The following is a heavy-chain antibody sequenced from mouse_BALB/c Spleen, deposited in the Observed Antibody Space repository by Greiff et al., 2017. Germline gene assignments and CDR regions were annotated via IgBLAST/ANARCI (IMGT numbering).Heavy chain of an antibody. V-gene: IGHV5-9-4*01. J-gene: IGHJ3*01. CDR2: ISSGGSYT. Sequence: EVQRVESGGGLVKPGGSLKLSCAASGFTFSSYAMSWVRQSPEKRLEWVAEISSGGSYTYYPDTVTGRFTISRDNAKNTLYLEMSSLRSEDTAMYDCASEGYSGFAYWGQGTLVTVSA. CDR1: GFTFSSYA. D-gene: IGHD2-14*01. CDR3: ASEGYSGFAY.